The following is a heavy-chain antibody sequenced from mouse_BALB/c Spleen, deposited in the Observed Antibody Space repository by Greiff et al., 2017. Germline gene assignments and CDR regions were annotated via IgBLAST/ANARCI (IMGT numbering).Heavy chain of an antibody. CDR2: ILPGSGST. J-gene: IGHJ4*01. Sequence: VKLQESGAELMKPGASVKISCKATGYTFSSYWIEWVKQRPGHGLEWIGEILPGSGSTNYNEKFKGKATFTADTSSNTAYMQLSSLTSEDSAVYYCARLGLDGNYDYAMDYGGQGTSVTVSS. V-gene: IGHV1-9*01. D-gene: IGHD2-1*01. CDR3: ARLGLDGNYDYAMDY. CDR1: GYTFSSYW.